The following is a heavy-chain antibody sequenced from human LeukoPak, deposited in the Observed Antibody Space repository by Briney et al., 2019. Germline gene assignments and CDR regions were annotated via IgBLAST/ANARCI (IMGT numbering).Heavy chain of an antibody. CDR2: ISSSSGTI. J-gene: IGHJ4*02. CDR1: GFTFSSYG. D-gene: IGHD4-17*01. CDR3: AKGRGLSYDYGVDY. V-gene: IGHV3-48*04. Sequence: GGTLRLSCAASGFTFSSYGMSWVRQAPGRRLEWVSYISSSSGTIYYADSVKGRFTISRDNAKNSLYLQMNSLRAEDMALYYCAKGRGLSYDYGVDYWGQGTLVTVSS.